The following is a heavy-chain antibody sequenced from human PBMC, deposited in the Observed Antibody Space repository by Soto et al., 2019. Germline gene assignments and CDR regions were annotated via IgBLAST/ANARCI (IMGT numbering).Heavy chain of an antibody. CDR1: GDSISSTSYY. CDR3: TWNIYYFDY. D-gene: IGHD1-1*01. V-gene: IGHV4-39*01. CDR2: IHSSGGT. Sequence: SETLSLTCSVSGDSISSTSYYWGWIRQPPGKGLEWIGNIHSSGGTYYNPSLKSRVTISVDTSKNQFSLKLSSVTAADTAVYYCTWNIYYFDYWGQGTLVTVSS. J-gene: IGHJ4*02.